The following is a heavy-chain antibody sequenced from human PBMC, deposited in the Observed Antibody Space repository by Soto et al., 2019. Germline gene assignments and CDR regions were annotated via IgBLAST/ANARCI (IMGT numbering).Heavy chain of an antibody. CDR3: ARDRTGGPFDY. D-gene: IGHD7-27*01. Sequence: EVQLVESGGGLVQPGGSLRLSCAASGFTFTRYSMSWVRQAPGKGLEWISYITTSSSTIYYADSVKGRFTISRDNAKSSLFLQMNSLRGEDTAVYYCARDRTGGPFDYWGQGTLVTVSS. CDR2: ITTSSSTI. J-gene: IGHJ4*02. CDR1: GFTFTRYS. V-gene: IGHV3-48*01.